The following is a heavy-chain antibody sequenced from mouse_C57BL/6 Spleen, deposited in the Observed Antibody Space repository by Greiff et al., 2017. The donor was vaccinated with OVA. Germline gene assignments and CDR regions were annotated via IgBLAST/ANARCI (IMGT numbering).Heavy chain of an antibody. Sequence: EVQLQQSGPELVKPGASVKISCKASGYTFTDYYMNWVKQSHGKSLEWIGDINPNNGGTSYNQKFKGKATLTVDKSSSTAYMELRSLTSEDSAVYYCARTDDYDGHYFDYWGQGTTLTVSS. V-gene: IGHV1-26*01. D-gene: IGHD2-4*01. CDR1: GYTFTDYY. J-gene: IGHJ2*01. CDR3: ARTDDYDGHYFDY. CDR2: INPNNGGT.